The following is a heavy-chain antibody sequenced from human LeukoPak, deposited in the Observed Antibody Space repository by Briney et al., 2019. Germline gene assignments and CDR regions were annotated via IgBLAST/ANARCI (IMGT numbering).Heavy chain of an antibody. CDR2: ITTRSAI. V-gene: IGHV3-48*01. CDR1: GFTFSSYS. Sequence: GSLRLSCAASGFTFSSYSMNWVRQAPGKGLEWVSNITTRSAIYYADSVKGRFTISRDNSKSTLYLQMSSLRADDTAVYYCTSYLGEAGFYWGQGTLVTVSS. J-gene: IGHJ4*02. CDR3: TSYLGEAGFY. D-gene: IGHD6-19*01.